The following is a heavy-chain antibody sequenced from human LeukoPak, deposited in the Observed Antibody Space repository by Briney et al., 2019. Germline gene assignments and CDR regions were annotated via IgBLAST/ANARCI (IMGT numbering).Heavy chain of an antibody. CDR2: INPNSGGT. J-gene: IGHJ4*02. Sequence: GASVKVSCKASGYTFTGYYMHWVRQAPGQGLEWMGWINPNSGGTNYAQKFQGWVTMTRDTSISTAHMELSRLRSDDTAVYYCARFPYDFWSATPLDGFDYWGQGTLVTVSS. CDR1: GYTFTGYY. CDR3: ARFPYDFWSATPLDGFDY. V-gene: IGHV1-2*04. D-gene: IGHD3-3*01.